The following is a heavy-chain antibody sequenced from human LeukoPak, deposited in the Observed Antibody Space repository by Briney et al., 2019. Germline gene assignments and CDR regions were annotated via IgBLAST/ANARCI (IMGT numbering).Heavy chain of an antibody. CDR1: GYSISSGYY. CDR2: IYHSGST. V-gene: IGHV4-38-2*01. Sequence: SETLSLTCAVSGYSISSGYYWGWLRPPRGKGQEWIGSIYHSGSTYYTPSLKSRVTISLDTSKNQISQKLFSVTVRDTAAYYCARKYYDSLTGNPPDAFDIWGQGTMVTVSS. J-gene: IGHJ3*02. CDR3: ARKYYDSLTGNPPDAFDI. D-gene: IGHD3-9*01.